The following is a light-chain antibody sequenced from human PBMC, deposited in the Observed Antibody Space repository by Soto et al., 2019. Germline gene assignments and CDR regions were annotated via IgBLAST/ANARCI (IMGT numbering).Light chain of an antibody. V-gene: IGKV4-1*01. CDR3: QQYYDTPLT. CDR1: QSVLSSSDRRNY. CDR2: WAA. J-gene: IGKJ2*01. Sequence: DIVMTQSPDSLAVSLGERATINCKSSQSVLSSSDRRNYLAWYQQKPGQPLKLLIYWAATRESGVPDRFSGSGSETDSTLTISSLQAEDVAVYYCQQYYDTPLTFGQGTKLEIK.